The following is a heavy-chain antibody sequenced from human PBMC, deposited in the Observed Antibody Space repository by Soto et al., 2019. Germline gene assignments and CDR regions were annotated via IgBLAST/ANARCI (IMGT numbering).Heavy chain of an antibody. CDR2: ISYDGSNK. CDR3: AKDRQWLVPYYYYYYMDV. D-gene: IGHD6-19*01. CDR1: GFTFSSYG. Sequence: PGGSLRLSCAASGFTFSSYGIHWVRQAPGKGLEWVAVISYDGSNKYYADSVKGRFTISRDNSKNTLYLQMNSLRAEDTAVYYCAKDRQWLVPYYYYYYMDVWGKGTTVTVSS. J-gene: IGHJ6*03. V-gene: IGHV3-30*18.